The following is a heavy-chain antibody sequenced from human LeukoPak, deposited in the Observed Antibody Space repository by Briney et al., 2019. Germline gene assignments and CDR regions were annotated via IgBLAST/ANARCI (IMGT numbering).Heavy chain of an antibody. J-gene: IGHJ4*02. V-gene: IGHV7-4-1*02. D-gene: IGHD2/OR15-2a*01. Sequence: GASVKVSCKASGYTFTSNSMNWVRQAPGQGLGWMGWINTNTGNPTYAQGFTGRFVFSLDTSVSTAYLQISSLKAEDTAVYYCAREILRLDYWGQGTLVTVSS. CDR1: GYTFTSNS. CDR3: AREILRLDY. CDR2: INTNTGNP.